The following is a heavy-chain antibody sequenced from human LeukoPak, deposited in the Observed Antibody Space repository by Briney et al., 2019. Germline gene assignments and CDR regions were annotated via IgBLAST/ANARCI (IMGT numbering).Heavy chain of an antibody. V-gene: IGHV4-34*01. D-gene: IGHD6-25*01. CDR1: GVSFSGYY. J-gene: IGHJ4*02. CDR2: INHSGST. CDR3: VRDSLVGSGHRSFGY. Sequence: SETLSLTCAVYGVSFSGYYWSWIRQPPGKGLEWIGEINHSGSTNYNPSLKSRVTISVDTSKNQFSLKLSSVTAEDTAVYYCVRDSLVGSGHRSFGYWGQGTLVTVSS.